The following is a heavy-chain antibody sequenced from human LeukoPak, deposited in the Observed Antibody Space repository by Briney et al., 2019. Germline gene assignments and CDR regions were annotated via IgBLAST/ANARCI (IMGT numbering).Heavy chain of an antibody. D-gene: IGHD1-14*01. CDR3: ARGGANREAFDI. J-gene: IGHJ3*02. CDR2: INPNSGGT. V-gene: IGHV1-2*02. Sequence: ASVKVSCKASGYTFIAYYIHWVRQAPGQGLEWMGWINPNSGGTNYAQKFQARVTMTRDTSSSTAHMDLSGLRSDDTAVYYCARGGANREAFDIWGQGTTVTVSS. CDR1: GYTFIAYY.